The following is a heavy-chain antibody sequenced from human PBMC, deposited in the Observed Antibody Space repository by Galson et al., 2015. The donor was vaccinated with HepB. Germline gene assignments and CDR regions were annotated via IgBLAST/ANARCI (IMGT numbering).Heavy chain of an antibody. J-gene: IGHJ4*02. CDR1: GYTFTSYD. D-gene: IGHD3-3*01. Sequence: SVKVSCKASGYTFTSYDIDWVRQATGQGLEWMGWMNPNSGNTGYAQKFQGRVTMTRNTSISTAYMELSSLRSEDTAVYYCARVGSLRFLEWLYFDYWGQGTLVTVSS. CDR2: MNPNSGNT. V-gene: IGHV1-8*01. CDR3: ARVGSLRFLEWLYFDY.